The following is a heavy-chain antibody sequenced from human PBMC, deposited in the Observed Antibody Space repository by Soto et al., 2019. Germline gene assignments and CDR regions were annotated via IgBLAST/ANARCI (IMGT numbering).Heavy chain of an antibody. J-gene: IGHJ5*02. D-gene: IGHD3-10*01. V-gene: IGHV1-8*01. CDR2: MNPGSGDT. CDR3: ARMASFGSLNWFDP. Sequence: ASVKVSCKASGYSFTNNDVSWVRQATGQGLEWMGWMNPGSGDTGYAQKFQGRVTMTRDISTATAYMELSSLRSDDTAIYYCARMASFGSLNWFDPWGQGTLVTVSS. CDR1: GYSFTNND.